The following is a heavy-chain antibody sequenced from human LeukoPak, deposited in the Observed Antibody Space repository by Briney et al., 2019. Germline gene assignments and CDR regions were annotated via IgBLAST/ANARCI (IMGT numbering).Heavy chain of an antibody. CDR2: ISYDGSNK. CDR1: GFTFSAYA. D-gene: IGHD1-26*01. CDR3: ARGPGPIAGAKNPFDI. V-gene: IGHV3-30*01. Sequence: GGSLRLSCAASGFTFSAYAMHWVRQAPGKGLEWVAVISYDGSNKYYADSVKGRFTISGDKSKDTLYFQMKSLRPEDTAVYYCARGPGPIAGAKNPFDIWGQGTMVTVSS. J-gene: IGHJ3*02.